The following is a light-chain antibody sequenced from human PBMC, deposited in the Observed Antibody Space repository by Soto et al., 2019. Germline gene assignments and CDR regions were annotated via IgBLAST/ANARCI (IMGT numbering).Light chain of an antibody. Sequence: QSVLTQSPSASASLGASVTLTCTLSTGHRTYAIAWHQQQPEKGPQFLMKINSDGSHRKGDGIPDRFSGSSSGAERYLTISSLQSEDEADYYCQTWGTCINVVFGGGTQLTVL. CDR3: QTWGTCINVV. V-gene: IGLV4-69*01. CDR2: INSDGSH. CDR1: TGHRTYA. J-gene: IGLJ2*01.